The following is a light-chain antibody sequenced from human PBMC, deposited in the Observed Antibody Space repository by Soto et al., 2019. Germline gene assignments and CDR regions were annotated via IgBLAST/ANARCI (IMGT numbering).Light chain of an antibody. CDR1: QSISNY. J-gene: IGKJ3*01. CDR2: AAS. V-gene: IGKV1-39*01. CDR3: QQSYSSLILT. Sequence: DIQMTQSPSSLSASVGDRVTITCRASQSISNYLNWYQQKPGKAPKLLIYAASRLQSGVPSRFSGSGSGTDFTLTISSLQPDDFATYYCQQSYSSLILTFGPGTKVDIK.